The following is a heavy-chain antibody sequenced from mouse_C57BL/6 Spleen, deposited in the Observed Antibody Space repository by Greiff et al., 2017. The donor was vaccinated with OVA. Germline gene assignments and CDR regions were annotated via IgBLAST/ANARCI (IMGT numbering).Heavy chain of an antibody. D-gene: IGHD1-1*01. CDR1: GYSIPSDY. J-gene: IGHJ2*01. CDR3: ARRGYYGSSLDY. CDR2: ISYTGIT. V-gene: IGHV3-8*01. Sequence: EVHLVESGPGLAKPSQTLSLPCSVTGYSIPSDYWNWIRTFPGNTLEYMGYISYTGITYYNPSLKSPFSLTRETSKNQYDRQLNSVTTEDTATYYCARRGYYGSSLDYWGQGTTLTVSS.